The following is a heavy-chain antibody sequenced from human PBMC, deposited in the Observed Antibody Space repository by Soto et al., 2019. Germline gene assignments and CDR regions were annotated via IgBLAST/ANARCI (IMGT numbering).Heavy chain of an antibody. Sequence: QVQLVQSGAEVKKPGASVKVSCKASGYTFTDHYMHWVRQAPGQGLEWMGWINPNSGGTKYAQQFQAWVTMTADTSISTAYLELSSLRSDHTAVYYCSRESGSGYYEYWYFDLWGRGTLVTVSS. CDR3: SRESGSGYYEYWYFDL. V-gene: IGHV1-2*04. CDR1: GYTFTDHY. CDR2: INPNSGGT. D-gene: IGHD3-3*01. J-gene: IGHJ2*01.